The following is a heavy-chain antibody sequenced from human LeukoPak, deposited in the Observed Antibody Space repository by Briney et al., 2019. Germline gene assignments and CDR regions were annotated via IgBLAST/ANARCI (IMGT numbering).Heavy chain of an antibody. CDR2: ISGDGGST. V-gene: IGHV3-43*02. J-gene: IGHJ4*02. D-gene: IGHD6-19*01. CDR1: GFIFDNYA. CDR3: ARESETSGWYDY. Sequence: GGSLRLSSAAPGFIFDNYAIHWVRQAPGKGLEWVSLISGDGGSTFYADSVRGRFTISRDNTRKSLSLQMSSLRSEDTALYYCARESETSGWYDYWGQGTLVTVSS.